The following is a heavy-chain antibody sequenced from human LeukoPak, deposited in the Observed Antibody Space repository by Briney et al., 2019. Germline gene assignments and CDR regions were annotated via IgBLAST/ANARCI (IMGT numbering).Heavy chain of an antibody. Sequence: PGGSLRLSGGASGFTFSSYTMSWVRQAPGKGLGWVSTITTSDGNTYYADSVKGRFTVSRDNSKNTLFLQMNSLRAEDTAVYYCAKDGGLWVSAHWGDSWGRGTLVTVSS. CDR3: AKDGGLWVSAHWGDS. CDR1: GFTFSSYT. V-gene: IGHV3-23*01. J-gene: IGHJ4*02. D-gene: IGHD7-27*01. CDR2: ITTSDGNT.